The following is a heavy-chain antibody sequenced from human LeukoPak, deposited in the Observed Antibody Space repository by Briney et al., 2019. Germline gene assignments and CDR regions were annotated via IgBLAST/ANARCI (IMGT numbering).Heavy chain of an antibody. D-gene: IGHD1-26*01. CDR1: GGTFSSYA. CDR2: IIPIFGTA. J-gene: IGHJ6*03. CDR3: ASQGTAGVGATDYYMDV. V-gene: IGHV1-69*05. Sequence: ASVKVSCKASGGTFSSYAISWVRQAPGQGLEWMGGIIPIFGTANYAQKFQGRVTITTDESTSTAYTELSSLRSEDTAVYYCASQGTAGVGATDYYMDVWGKGTTVTVSS.